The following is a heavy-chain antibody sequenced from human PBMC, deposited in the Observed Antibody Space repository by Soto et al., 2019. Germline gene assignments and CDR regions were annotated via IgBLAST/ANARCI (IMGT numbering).Heavy chain of an antibody. CDR1: GGTFIGYY. D-gene: IGHD2-2*01. V-gene: IGHV4-34*01. Sequence: SETHSLTCAVYGGTFIGYYWNWIRQPTGKGLEWIGEVDHGGSTNYNPSLKGRVTISVDTSKNQFSLKMSSVTAADTAVYYCARGAPIVPSNWFDPWGQGTLVTVSS. CDR2: VDHGGST. J-gene: IGHJ5*02. CDR3: ARGAPIVPSNWFDP.